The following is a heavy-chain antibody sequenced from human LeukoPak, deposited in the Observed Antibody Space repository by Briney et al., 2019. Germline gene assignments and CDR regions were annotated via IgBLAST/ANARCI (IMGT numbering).Heavy chain of an antibody. CDR2: ISTSSTSI. J-gene: IGHJ4*02. CDR3: ARTRSGFYFDY. D-gene: IGHD3-3*01. V-gene: IGHV3-48*01. CDR1: GFTFSSYS. Sequence: GGSLRLSCAASGFTFSSYSVSWVRQAPGKGLDWVSYISTSSTSIYYADSVKGRFTISRDNAKNSLYLQLNSLRAGDTAVYYCARTRSGFYFDYWGQGTLVTVSS.